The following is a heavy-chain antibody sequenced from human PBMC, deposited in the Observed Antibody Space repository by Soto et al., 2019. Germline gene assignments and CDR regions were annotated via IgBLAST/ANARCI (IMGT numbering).Heavy chain of an antibody. CDR3: ARDGNWRLDY. CDR1: GDSISVSSVS. J-gene: IGHJ4*02. Sequence: SQTLSLTLAFTGDSISVSSVSWDWISQSTSCGLDCVGSTNVGGKWSYDYAESVRSRLTINADTSKNQFTLHLNFVTAEDTALYYCARDGNWRLDYWGQGALVTGSS. CDR2: TNVGGKWSY. V-gene: IGHV6-1*01. D-gene: IGHD1-1*01.